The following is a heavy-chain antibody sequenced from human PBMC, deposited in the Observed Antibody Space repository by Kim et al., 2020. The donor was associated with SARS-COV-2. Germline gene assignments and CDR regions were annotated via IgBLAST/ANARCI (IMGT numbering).Heavy chain of an antibody. J-gene: IGHJ4*02. Sequence: SETLSLTCTVSGGSISSSSYYWGWIRQPPGKGLEWIGSIYYNGSTYYNPSLKSRVTISVDTSKNQFSLKLSSVTAADTAVYYCARGRNGYPLSYWGQGTLVTVSS. V-gene: IGHV4-39*07. CDR2: IYYNGST. CDR1: GGSISSSSYY. CDR3: ARGRNGYPLSY. D-gene: IGHD5-12*01.